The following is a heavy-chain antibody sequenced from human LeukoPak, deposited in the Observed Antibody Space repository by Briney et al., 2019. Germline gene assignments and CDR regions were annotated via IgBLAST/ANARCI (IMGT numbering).Heavy chain of an antibody. V-gene: IGHV1-18*01. CDR3: ASTNYDSSGYYWGDAFDI. Sequence: GASVKVSCKASGYTFTSYGISWVRQAPGQGLEWMGRISAYNGNTNYAQKLQGRVTMTTDTSTSTAYMELRSLRSDDTAVYYCASTNYDSSGYYWGDAFDIWGQGTMVTVSS. CDR2: ISAYNGNT. CDR1: GYTFTSYG. J-gene: IGHJ3*02. D-gene: IGHD3-22*01.